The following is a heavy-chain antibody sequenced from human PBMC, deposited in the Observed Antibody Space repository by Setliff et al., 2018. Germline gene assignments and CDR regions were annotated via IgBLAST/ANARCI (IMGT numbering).Heavy chain of an antibody. V-gene: IGHV5-51*01. CDR1: GYTFTSYW. Sequence: GESLKISCKGSGYTFTSYWIGWVRQMPGKGLEWMGIIYAGDSDTKYSPSFQGQVTISADKSISTAYLQWSSLKASDTAMYYCARVGDYMGYYYNYYMDVWGKGTTVTVSS. D-gene: IGHD3-10*01. CDR2: IYAGDSDT. CDR3: ARVGDYMGYYYNYYMDV. J-gene: IGHJ6*03.